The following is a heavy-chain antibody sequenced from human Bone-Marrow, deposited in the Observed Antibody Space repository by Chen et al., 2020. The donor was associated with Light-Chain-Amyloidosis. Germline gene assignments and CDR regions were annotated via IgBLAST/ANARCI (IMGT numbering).Heavy chain of an antibody. CDR1: GFSIRNCYF. V-gene: IGHV4-38-2*01. J-gene: IGHJ4*02. CDR2: VYHNGNT. CDR3: ARSLWSRITIFGVVISPIFDY. Sequence: QLQLQESGPGLVKPSETLSLTCAVSGFSIRNCYFWGWIRQPPGKGLEWIGNVYHNGNTYYNPSLKSRVTISVDTSKNQFSLRLRSVTAADTAVYFCARSLWSRITIFGVVISPIFDYWGQGTLVTVSS. D-gene: IGHD3-3*01.